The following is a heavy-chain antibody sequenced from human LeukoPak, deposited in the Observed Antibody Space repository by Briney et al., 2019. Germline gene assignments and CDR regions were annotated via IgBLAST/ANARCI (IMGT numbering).Heavy chain of an antibody. V-gene: IGHV3-23*01. D-gene: IGHD3-22*01. CDR1: GFTFSSYA. Sequence: GSLRLSCAASGFTFSSYAMSWVRQAPGKGLECVSAISGSGGSTYYADSVKGRFTISRDNSKNTLYPQMNSLRAEDTAVYYCAKDLDSSGYANWFDPWGQGTLVTVSS. CDR2: ISGSGGST. CDR3: AKDLDSSGYANWFDP. J-gene: IGHJ5*02.